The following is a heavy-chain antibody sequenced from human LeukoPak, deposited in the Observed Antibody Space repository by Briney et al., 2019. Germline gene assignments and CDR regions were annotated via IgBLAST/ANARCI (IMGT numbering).Heavy chain of an antibody. V-gene: IGHV3-9*01. CDR1: GFRFEDYG. CDR3: AKEMVYTTSSLDS. Sequence: SGGSLRLSCEASGFRFEDYGMQWVRQRPGKGLEYVAGMAWNSGRIGYADSVKGRFTISRDNAKNSLYLQMNSLRPEDTGIYYCAKEMVYTTSSLDSWGQGTQVTVSS. J-gene: IGHJ4*02. D-gene: IGHD2-8*01. CDR2: MAWNSGRI.